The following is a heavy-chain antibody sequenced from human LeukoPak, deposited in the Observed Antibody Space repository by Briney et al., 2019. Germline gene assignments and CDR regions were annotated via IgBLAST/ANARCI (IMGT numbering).Heavy chain of an antibody. J-gene: IGHJ4*02. CDR1: GFTFSSYA. CDR2: ISYDGSNK. V-gene: IGHV3-30*04. D-gene: IGHD6-13*01. Sequence: PGRSLRLSCAASGFTFSSYAMHWVRQAPGKGLEWVAIISYDGSNKYYAESVKGRFTISRDNSKNTLYLQMNSLRAEDTAVYHCAKDHGSSDWYYFDYWGQGTLVTVSS. CDR3: AKDHGSSDWYYFDY.